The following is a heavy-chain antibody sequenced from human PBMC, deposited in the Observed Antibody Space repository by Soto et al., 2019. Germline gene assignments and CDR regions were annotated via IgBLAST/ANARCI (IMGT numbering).Heavy chain of an antibody. J-gene: IGHJ4*02. D-gene: IGHD1-26*01. CDR1: GGTFSSYA. CDR2: IIPIFGTA. V-gene: IGHV1-69*06. CDR3: AREGGYCPVYFDY. Sequence: SVKVSWKGSGGTFSSYAISWVRQAPGQGLEWMGGIIPIFGTANYAQKFQGRVTITADKSTSTAYMELSSLRSEDTAVYYCAREGGYCPVYFDYWGQGTLVTVSS.